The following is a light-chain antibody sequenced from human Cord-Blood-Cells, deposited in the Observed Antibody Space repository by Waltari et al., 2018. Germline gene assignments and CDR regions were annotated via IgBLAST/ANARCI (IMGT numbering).Light chain of an antibody. Sequence: DIQMTQSPSSLSACVGDRVPITYQASQDISNYLNWYQQKPGKAPKLLIYDSSNLETGVPSRCSGSGSGTDFTFTISNLQPEDIATYYCQQYDNLPPLTFGGGTKVEIK. CDR1: QDISNY. CDR3: QQYDNLPPLT. CDR2: DSS. V-gene: IGKV1-33*01. J-gene: IGKJ4*02.